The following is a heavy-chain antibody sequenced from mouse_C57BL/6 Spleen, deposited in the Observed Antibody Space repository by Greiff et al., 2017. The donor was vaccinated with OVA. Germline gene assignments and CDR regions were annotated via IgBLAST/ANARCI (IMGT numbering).Heavy chain of an antibody. CDR2: IYPGDGDT. Sequence: VQLQQSGPELVKPGASVKISCKASGYAFSSSWMNWVKQRPGKGLEWIGRIYPGDGDTNYNGKFKGKATLTADNSSRTAYMQLSSLTSEDSAVYFCAKTIYYYYPWFAYWGQGTLVTVSA. CDR1: GYAFSSSW. J-gene: IGHJ3*01. CDR3: AKTIYYYYPWFAY. V-gene: IGHV1-82*01. D-gene: IGHD2-4*01.